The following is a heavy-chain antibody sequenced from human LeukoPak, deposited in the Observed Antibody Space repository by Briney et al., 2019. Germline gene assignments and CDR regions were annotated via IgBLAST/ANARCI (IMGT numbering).Heavy chain of an antibody. J-gene: IGHJ6*02. CDR1: GGSISSGSYY. CDR3: ARDLYGMDV. CDR2: IYTSGST. V-gene: IGHV4-61*02. Sequence: SETLSLTCTVSGGSISSGSYYWSWIRQPAGKGLEWIGRIYTSGSTNYNPSLKSRVTISVDTSKNQFSLKLSSVTAVDTAVYYCARDLYGMDVWGQGTTVTVSS.